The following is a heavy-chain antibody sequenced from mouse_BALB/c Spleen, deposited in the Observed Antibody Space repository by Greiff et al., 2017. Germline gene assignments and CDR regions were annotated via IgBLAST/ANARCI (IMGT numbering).Heavy chain of an antibody. Sequence: VQLQQSGAELVRPGVSVKISCKGSGYTFTDYAMHWVKQSHAKSLEWIGVISTYYGDASYNQKFKGKATMTVDKSSSTAYMELARLTSEDSAIYYCARVARATYRYYAMDYWGQGTSGTVSS. V-gene: IGHV1S137*01. CDR2: ISTYYGDA. CDR3: ARVARATYRYYAMDY. CDR1: GYTFTDYA. J-gene: IGHJ4*01. D-gene: IGHD3-1*01.